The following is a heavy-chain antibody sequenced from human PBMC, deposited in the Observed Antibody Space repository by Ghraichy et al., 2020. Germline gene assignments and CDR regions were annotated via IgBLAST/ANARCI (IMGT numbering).Heavy chain of an antibody. J-gene: IGHJ4*02. Sequence: SGPTLVKPTQTLTLTCTFSGFSLSGGEVGVAWIRQPPGKALEWLALIYWNDDKRYNPSLRSRVTITRGTSRDQVVLTMTNVDPVDTATYFCAHSIDVMSAFDYWGQGMLVTVSS. CDR1: GFSLSGGEVG. CDR3: AHSIDVMSAFDY. V-gene: IGHV2-5*01. CDR2: IYWNDDK. D-gene: IGHD3-16*01.